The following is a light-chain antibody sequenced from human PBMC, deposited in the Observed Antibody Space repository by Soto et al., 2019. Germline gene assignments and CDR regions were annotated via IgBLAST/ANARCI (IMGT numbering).Light chain of an antibody. CDR3: QQYNSYWT. CDR1: QSISSW. V-gene: IGKV1-5*03. Sequence: DIQMTQSPSTLSASVGDRVTITCRASQSISSWLDWYQKKPGKAPKLLSYKASSLESGVPSRFSGSGSGTEFTLTISSLQPDDFATYYCQQYNSYWTFGQGTKVEIK. CDR2: KAS. J-gene: IGKJ1*01.